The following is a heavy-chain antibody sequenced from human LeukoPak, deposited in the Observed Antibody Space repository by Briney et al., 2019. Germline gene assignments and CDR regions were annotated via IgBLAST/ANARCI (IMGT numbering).Heavy chain of an antibody. Sequence: GGSLRLSCVASGFTFGKYWMSWVRQAPGKGLEWVANIRLDGSEKNYVDSVKGRFTISRDNTKNSLYLQMNSLRVEDTAVFYCARDQYDTWSRRGNFDSWGQGTLVIVSS. J-gene: IGHJ4*02. CDR1: GFTFGKYW. CDR2: IRLDGSEK. CDR3: ARDQYDTWSRRGNFDS. V-gene: IGHV3-7*03. D-gene: IGHD3-3*01.